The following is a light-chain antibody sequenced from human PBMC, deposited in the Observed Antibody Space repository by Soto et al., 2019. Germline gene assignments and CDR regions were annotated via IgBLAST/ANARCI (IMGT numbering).Light chain of an antibody. Sequence: LTPCPSSLFASLGGRVAVTCRASQGISSYLAWYQQKPGKAPKLLIYAASTLQSGVPSRFSGSGSGTDFTLTISSLQAEDVAVYYCQQYYSTPRTFGGGTKVDIK. CDR2: AAS. CDR1: QGISSY. J-gene: IGKJ4*01. CDR3: QQYYSTPRT. V-gene: IGKV1-9*01.